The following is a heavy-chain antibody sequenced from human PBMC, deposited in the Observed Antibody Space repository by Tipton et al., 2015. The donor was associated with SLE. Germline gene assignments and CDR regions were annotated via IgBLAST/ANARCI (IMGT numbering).Heavy chain of an antibody. CDR3: ARGPTYGDFWSGYWRYYYYMDV. Sequence: TLSLTCAVYGESFSGYYWTWIRQSPGKGLKWIGEITHSGSTNYNPSLKSRVTMSVDTSKNQFSLNLTSVTAADTAVYYCARGPTYGDFWSGYWRYYYYMDVWGKGTTVTVSS. CDR2: ITHSGST. V-gene: IGHV4-34*01. D-gene: IGHD3-3*01. CDR1: GESFSGYY. J-gene: IGHJ6*03.